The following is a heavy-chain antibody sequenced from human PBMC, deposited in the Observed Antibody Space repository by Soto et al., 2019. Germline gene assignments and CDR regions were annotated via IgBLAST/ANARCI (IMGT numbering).Heavy chain of an antibody. CDR1: GGPIINGDSY. D-gene: IGHD6-25*01. V-gene: IGHV4-31*03. Sequence: QVQLQESGPGLVKPSQTLSLTCTVSGGPIINGDSYLNWLRQRPEKGLEWMEYINYRGTTNYNQAHNSRILISIATSKNQFSLRLTSVTAADTAVYYCARDAPGAAPYWGQGTLVTVSS. CDR3: ARDAPGAAPY. J-gene: IGHJ4*02. CDR2: INYRGTT.